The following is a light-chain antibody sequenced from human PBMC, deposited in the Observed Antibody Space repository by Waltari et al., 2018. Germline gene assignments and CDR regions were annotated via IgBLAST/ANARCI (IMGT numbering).Light chain of an antibody. CDR1: QSVSSN. J-gene: IGKJ5*01. CDR3: HQYNNWPPIT. Sequence: EIVLTQSPATLSVSPGERATLSCRASQSVSSNLAWYQQKPGQTPRLLISGASTRAAGIPARFSGSGSATEFTLTISSLQSEDFAVYYCHQYNNWPPITFGQGTRLEIK. V-gene: IGKV3-15*01. CDR2: GAS.